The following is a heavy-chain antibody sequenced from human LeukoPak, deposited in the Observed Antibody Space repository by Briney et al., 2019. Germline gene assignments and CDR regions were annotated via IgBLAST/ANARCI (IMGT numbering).Heavy chain of an antibody. J-gene: IGHJ3*02. CDR1: GFTFSSYA. CDR2: ISSSGAST. D-gene: IGHD3-22*01. CDR3: AKYQSPIPQYYDNAFDI. Sequence: QSGGSLRLSCAASGFTFSSYAMSWVRQAPGKGLEWVSAISSSGASTYYADSVKGRFTISRDNSKNTLYLQMNSLRAEDTAVYYCAKYQSPIPQYYDNAFDIWGQGTMVTVSS. V-gene: IGHV3-23*01.